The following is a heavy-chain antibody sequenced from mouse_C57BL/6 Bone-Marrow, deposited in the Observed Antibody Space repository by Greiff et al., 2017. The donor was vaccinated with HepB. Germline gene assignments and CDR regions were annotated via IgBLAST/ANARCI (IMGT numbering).Heavy chain of an antibody. V-gene: IGHV10-1*01. CDR3: VRGGDGYYGGAMDY. Sequence: EVQLQESGGGLVQPKGSLKLSCAASGFSFNTYAMNWVRQAPGKGLEWVARIRSKSNNYATYYADSVKDRFTISRDDSESMLYLQMNNLKTEDTAMYYCVRGGDGYYGGAMDYWGQGTSVTVSS. CDR1: GFSFNTYA. J-gene: IGHJ4*01. CDR2: IRSKSNNYAT. D-gene: IGHD2-3*01.